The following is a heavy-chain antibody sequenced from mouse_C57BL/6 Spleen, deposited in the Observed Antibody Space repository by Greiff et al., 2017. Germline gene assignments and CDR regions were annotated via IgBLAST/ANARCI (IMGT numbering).Heavy chain of an antibody. D-gene: IGHD2-5*01. CDR1: GYTFTSYW. J-gene: IGHJ2*01. V-gene: IGHV1-50*01. CDR3: ARGYSNYSYYFDY. Sequence: QMQLKQPGAELVKPGASVKLSCKASGYTFTSYWMQWVKQRPGQGLEWIGEIDPSDSYTNYNQKFKGKATLTVDTSSSTAYMQLSSLTSEDSAVYYCARGYSNYSYYFDYWGQGTTLTVSS. CDR2: IDPSDSYT.